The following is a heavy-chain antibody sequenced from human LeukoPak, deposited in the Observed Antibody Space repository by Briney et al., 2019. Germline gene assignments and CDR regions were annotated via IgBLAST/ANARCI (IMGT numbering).Heavy chain of an antibody. V-gene: IGHV3-7*01. D-gene: IGHD6-19*01. Sequence: PGGSLRLSCAASGFTFSSYEMNWVRQAPGQGLEWVANINENGLVKYYVDSVKGRFTISRDNTKNSLYLEMSGLRVEDTAVYYCARVGRNGWDFDHWGQGTLVTVSS. CDR2: INENGLVK. J-gene: IGHJ4*02. CDR1: GFTFSSYE. CDR3: ARVGRNGWDFDH.